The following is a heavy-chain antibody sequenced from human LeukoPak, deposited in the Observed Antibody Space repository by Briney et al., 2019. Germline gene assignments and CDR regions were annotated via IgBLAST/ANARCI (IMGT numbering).Heavy chain of an antibody. J-gene: IGHJ4*02. V-gene: IGHV3-48*02. Sequence: GGSLRLSCEASGLTFSSYDMNWVRQAPGKGLEWVSYMSASRATVYYADSVRGRFTISRDDAKNSLYLHMNSLRDDDTAVYYCARSTLNSGYEFWGQGTLVTVSA. CDR1: GLTFSSYD. D-gene: IGHD5-12*01. CDR3: ARSTLNSGYEF. CDR2: MSASRATV.